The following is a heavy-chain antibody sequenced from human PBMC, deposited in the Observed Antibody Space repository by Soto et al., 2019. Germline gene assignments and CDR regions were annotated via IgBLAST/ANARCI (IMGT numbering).Heavy chain of an antibody. Sequence: PSETLSLTCTVSGGSISSVDYYWSWIRQPPGKGLEWIGYIYYSGSTYYNPSLKSRVTISVDTSKNQFSLKLSSVTAADTAVYYCARVTPPYIVATIRDDAFDXWGQGTMVTVS. CDR3: ARVTPPYIVATIRDDAFDX. V-gene: IGHV4-30-4*01. CDR2: IYYSGST. D-gene: IGHD5-12*01. CDR1: GGSISSVDYY. J-gene: IGHJ3*02.